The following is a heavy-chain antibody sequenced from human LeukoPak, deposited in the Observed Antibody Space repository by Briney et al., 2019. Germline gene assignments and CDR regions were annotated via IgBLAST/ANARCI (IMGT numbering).Heavy chain of an antibody. V-gene: IGHV4-39*07. J-gene: IGHJ4*02. CDR1: GGSISSSSYH. CDR3: ARVPPSYYDSSGLDY. Sequence: PSETLSLTCTVSGGSISSSSYHWGWIRQPRGKGLEWIGSIYYSGSTYYNPSLKSRVTISVDTSKNQFSLKLSSVTAADTAVYYCARVPPSYYDSSGLDYWGQGTLVTVSS. D-gene: IGHD3-22*01. CDR2: IYYSGST.